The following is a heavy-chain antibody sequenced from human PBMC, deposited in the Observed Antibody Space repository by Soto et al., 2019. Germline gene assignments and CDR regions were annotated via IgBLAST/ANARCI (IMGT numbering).Heavy chain of an antibody. V-gene: IGHV4-59*01. CDR2: IYYSGST. CDR1: GGSISSYY. J-gene: IGHJ4*02. CDR3: ARVRDGYDELMGFVY. Sequence: QVQLQESGPGLVKPSETLSLTCTVSGGSISSYYWSWIRQPPGKGLEWIGYIYYSGSTNYNPSLKSRVTISVDTSKNQFSLKLSSVTAADTAVYYWARVRDGYDELMGFVYWGRGALVAVSS. D-gene: IGHD5-12*01.